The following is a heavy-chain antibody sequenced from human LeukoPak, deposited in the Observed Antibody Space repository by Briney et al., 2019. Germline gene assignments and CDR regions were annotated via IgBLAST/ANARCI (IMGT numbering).Heavy chain of an antibody. CDR3: ASGYGDYRNWFDP. CDR1: GFTFSSYS. D-gene: IGHD4-17*01. Sequence: PGGSLRLSCAASGFTFSSYSMNWVRQAPGKGLEWVSSISSSSYIYYADSVKGRFTISRDNAKNSLYLQMNSLRAEDTAVYYCASGYGDYRNWFDPWGQGTLVTVSS. V-gene: IGHV3-21*01. J-gene: IGHJ5*02. CDR2: ISSSSYI.